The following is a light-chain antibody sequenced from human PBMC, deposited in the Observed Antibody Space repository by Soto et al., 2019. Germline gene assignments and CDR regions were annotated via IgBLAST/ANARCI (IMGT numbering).Light chain of an antibody. V-gene: IGKV4-1*01. J-gene: IGKJ5*01. CDR2: WAS. CDR1: QSVLYNSNSKHY. CDR3: QQYYTTPRT. Sequence: DIVMTQSPDSLAVSLGARATINCRSSQSVLYNSNSKHYLAWYQQKPGQPPKLLIYWASTRESGVPDRFSGSGSGTDFTLTISSLQAEDVAVYYCQQYYTTPRTFGQGTRLEIK.